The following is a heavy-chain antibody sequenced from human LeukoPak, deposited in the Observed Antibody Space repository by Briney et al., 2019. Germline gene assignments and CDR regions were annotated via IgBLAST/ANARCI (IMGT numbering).Heavy chain of an antibody. J-gene: IGHJ4*02. CDR2: IYHSGST. D-gene: IGHD4-17*01. Sequence: SETLSLTCTVSGGSISNYYWSWIRQPPGKGLEWIGYIYHSGSTYYNPSLKSRVTISVDRSKNQFSLKLSSVTAADTAVYYCARDLRVDYGDYLFDYWGQGTLVTVSS. CDR3: ARDLRVDYGDYLFDY. V-gene: IGHV4-59*12. CDR1: GGSISNYY.